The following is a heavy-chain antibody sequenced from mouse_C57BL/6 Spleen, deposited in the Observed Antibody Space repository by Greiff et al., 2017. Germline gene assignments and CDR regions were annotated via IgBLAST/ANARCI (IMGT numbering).Heavy chain of an antibody. V-gene: IGHV1-69*01. CDR1: GYTFTSYW. D-gene: IGHD2-5*01. Sequence: QVQLKQPGAELVMPGASVKLSCKASGYTFTSYWMHWVKQRPGQGLEWIGEIDPSDSYTNYNQKFKGKSTLTVDKSSSTAYMQLSSLTSEDSAVYYCARRAYYSNYVDAMDYWGQGTSVTVSS. CDR2: IDPSDSYT. CDR3: ARRAYYSNYVDAMDY. J-gene: IGHJ4*01.